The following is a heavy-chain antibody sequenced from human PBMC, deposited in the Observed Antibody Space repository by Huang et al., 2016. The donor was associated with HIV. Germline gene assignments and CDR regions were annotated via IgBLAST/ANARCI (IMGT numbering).Heavy chain of an antibody. D-gene: IGHD5-12*01. CDR1: GFIFDNFG. Sequence: QVQLVESGGGVVQPGGSLRLSCGASGFIFDNFGMHWVGQGPGKGLEWVAFIRHEGINEYMGESVKGRFSISRDNFENMVYLQMNSLGDGDTAIYYCARAVDGFNSKGFYMDVWGKGTAVIVSS. V-gene: IGHV3-30*02. J-gene: IGHJ6*03. CDR2: IRHEGINE. CDR3: ARAVDGFNSKGFYMDV.